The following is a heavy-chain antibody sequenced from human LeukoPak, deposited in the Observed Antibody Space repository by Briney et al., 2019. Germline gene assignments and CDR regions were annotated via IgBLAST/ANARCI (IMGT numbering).Heavy chain of an antibody. D-gene: IGHD3-16*01. J-gene: IGHJ4*02. Sequence: ASETLSLTCTVSGGSISSSSYYWGWIRQPPGKGLEWIGSIYYSGSTYYNPSLKSRVTISVDTSKNQFSLKLSSVTAADTAVYYCARVKGGLIDYWGQGTLVTVSS. V-gene: IGHV4-39*07. CDR3: ARVKGGLIDY. CDR1: GGSISSSSYY. CDR2: IYYSGST.